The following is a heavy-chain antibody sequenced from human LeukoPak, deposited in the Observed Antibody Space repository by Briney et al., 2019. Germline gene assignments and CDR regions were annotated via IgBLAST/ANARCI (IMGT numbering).Heavy chain of an antibody. Sequence: GASVKVSCKASGYTFTVYYMHWVRQAPGQGLEWMGWINPNSGGTNYAQKFQGRVTMTRDTSISTAYMELSRLRSDDTAVYYCARGLVPAAMPLNYWGQGTLVTVSS. CDR3: ARGLVPAAMPLNY. CDR2: INPNSGGT. J-gene: IGHJ4*02. CDR1: GYTFTVYY. V-gene: IGHV1-2*02. D-gene: IGHD2-2*01.